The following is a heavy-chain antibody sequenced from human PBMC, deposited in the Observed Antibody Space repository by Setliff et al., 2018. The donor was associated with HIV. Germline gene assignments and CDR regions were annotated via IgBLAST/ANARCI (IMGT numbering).Heavy chain of an antibody. CDR2: INPSGGTT. D-gene: IGHD6-13*01. Sequence: GASVKVSCKASGYTFTRYYMHWVRQAPGQGLEWMGIINPSGGTTSYAQRFQDRVTMTRDTSTSTDYMELSSLRSDDTAVYYCARVSSSWTGGYFDLWGRGTLVTVSS. J-gene: IGHJ2*01. CDR1: GYTFTRYY. V-gene: IGHV1-46*01. CDR3: ARVSSSWTGGYFDL.